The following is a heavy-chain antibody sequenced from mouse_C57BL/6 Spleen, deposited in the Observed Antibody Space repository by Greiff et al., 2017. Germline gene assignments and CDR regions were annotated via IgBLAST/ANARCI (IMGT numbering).Heavy chain of an antibody. Sequence: EVQGVESGGGLVKPGGSLKLSCAASGFTFSDYGMHWVRQAPEKGLEWVAYISSGSSTIYYADTVKGRFTISRDNAKNTLFLLMTSLRYEDTAMYYCARPGTGPYYFDYWGQGTTLTVSS. CDR1: GFTFSDYG. J-gene: IGHJ2*01. CDR3: ARPGTGPYYFDY. CDR2: ISSGSSTI. V-gene: IGHV5-17*01. D-gene: IGHD4-1*01.